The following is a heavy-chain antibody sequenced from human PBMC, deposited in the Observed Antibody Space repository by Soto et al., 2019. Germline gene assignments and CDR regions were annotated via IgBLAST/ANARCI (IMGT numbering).Heavy chain of an antibody. J-gene: IGHJ4*02. D-gene: IGHD3-10*01. V-gene: IGHV3-11*05. Sequence: PGGSLRLSCAPSGFTFSAYYMTWIRLAPGKGLEWVSSISSSSTYTHYADSVRGRFTISRDNARNSLYLQMNSLRAEDTAVYYCARENYGSFDYWGQGTLVTVSS. CDR2: ISSSSTYT. CDR1: GFTFSAYY. CDR3: ARENYGSFDY.